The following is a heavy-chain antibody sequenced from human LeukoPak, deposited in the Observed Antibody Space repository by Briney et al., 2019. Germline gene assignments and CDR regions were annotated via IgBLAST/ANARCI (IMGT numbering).Heavy chain of an antibody. CDR1: GGSISSYY. D-gene: IGHD2-15*01. CDR2: IYYSGST. Sequence: SETLSLTCTVSGGSISSYYWSWLRQPPGKGLEWIGYIYYSGSTNYNPSLKSRVTISVDTSKNQFSLKLSSVTAADTAVYYCARDRVVVVAATRYYYMDVWGKGTTVTVSS. CDR3: ARDRVVVVAATRYYYMDV. J-gene: IGHJ6*03. V-gene: IGHV4-59*01.